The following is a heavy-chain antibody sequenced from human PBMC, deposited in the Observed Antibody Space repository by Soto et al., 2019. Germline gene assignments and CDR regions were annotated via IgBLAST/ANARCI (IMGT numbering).Heavy chain of an antibody. CDR1: GGSISSSNW. J-gene: IGHJ5*02. Sequence: SSETLSLTCAVSGGSISSSNWWSWVRQPPGKGLEWIGEIYHSGSTNYNPSLKSRVTISVDTSKNQFSLKLSSVTAADTAVYYCARGKGHPAAIHLMSWFDPWGQGTLVTVSS. V-gene: IGHV4-4*02. D-gene: IGHD2-2*01. CDR3: ARGKGHPAAIHLMSWFDP. CDR2: IYHSGST.